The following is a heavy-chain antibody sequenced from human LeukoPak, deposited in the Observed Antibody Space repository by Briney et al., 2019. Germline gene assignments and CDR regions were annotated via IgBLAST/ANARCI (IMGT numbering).Heavy chain of an antibody. CDR3: AKDGDSSRIFDY. CDR1: GFTFSSYG. CDR2: IRYDGSNK. J-gene: IGHJ4*02. D-gene: IGHD6-13*01. V-gene: IGHV3-30*02. Sequence: GGSLRLSCAASGFTFSSYGMHWVRQAPGKGLEWVAFIRYDGSNKYYADSVKGRFTISRDNSKNTLYLQMNSLRAEDTAVYYCAKDGDSSRIFDYWGQGTLVTVSS.